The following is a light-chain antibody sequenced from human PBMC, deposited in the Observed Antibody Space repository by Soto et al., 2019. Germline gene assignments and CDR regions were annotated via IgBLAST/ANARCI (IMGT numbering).Light chain of an antibody. CDR2: AAS. Sequence: DIQMTQSPSSLSASVGDRVTITCRASQSIGRFLNWYQQKPGKAPALLIYAASSLQSGVPSRFSGSGSGTDFTLTITSLEPEDFAVYFCHQRYNWPRVTFGQGTRLEIK. CDR1: QSIGRF. V-gene: IGKV1-39*01. CDR3: HQRYNWPRVT. J-gene: IGKJ5*01.